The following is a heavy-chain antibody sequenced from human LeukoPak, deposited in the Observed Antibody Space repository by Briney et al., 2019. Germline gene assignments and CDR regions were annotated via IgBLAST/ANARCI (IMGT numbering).Heavy chain of an antibody. V-gene: IGHV3-15*01. CDR1: DFTFRNGW. D-gene: IGHD3-16*01. CDR3: MTLGLRA. J-gene: IGHJ5*02. CDR2: VKSKTDGGTT. Sequence: GGSLRLSCAASDFTFRNGWMSWVRQGPGKGLEWVGRVKSKTDGGTTDYAAPVKGRFIISRDDSKNTLCLQMNSLKTEDTAMYYCMTLGLRAWGQGTLVIVSS.